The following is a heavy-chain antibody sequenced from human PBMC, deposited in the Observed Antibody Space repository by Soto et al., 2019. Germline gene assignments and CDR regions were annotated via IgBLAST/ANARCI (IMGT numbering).Heavy chain of an antibody. V-gene: IGHV1-2*02. CDR1: GYTFTGYY. D-gene: IGHD2-15*01. Sequence: ASVKVSCKASGYTFTGYYMHWVRQAPGQGLEWMGWINPNSGGTNYAQKFQGRVTMTRDTSISTAYMELSRLRSDDTAVYYCARGEFVVVVAATPLHYYYDGMDVWGQGTTGNVAS. CDR3: ARGEFVVVVAATPLHYYYDGMDV. J-gene: IGHJ6*02. CDR2: INPNSGGT.